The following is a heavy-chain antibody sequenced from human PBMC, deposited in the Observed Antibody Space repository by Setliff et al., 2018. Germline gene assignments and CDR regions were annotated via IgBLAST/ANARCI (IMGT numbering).Heavy chain of an antibody. J-gene: IGHJ4*02. V-gene: IGHV5-51*01. CDR1: GYAFSDYW. CDR3: ARVVGADGIGIDY. CDR2: IYPGDSDT. D-gene: IGHD2-15*01. Sequence: GESLKISCRGSGYAFSDYWIGWVRQMPGKGLEWMGIIYPGDSDTRYSPSFQGQVTFSADKSISTAYLQWSSLKASGTATYYCARVVGADGIGIDYWGQGTVVTVSS.